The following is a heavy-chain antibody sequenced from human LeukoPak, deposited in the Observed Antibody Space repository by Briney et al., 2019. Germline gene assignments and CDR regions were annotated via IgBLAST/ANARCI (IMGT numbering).Heavy chain of an antibody. Sequence: GGSLRLSCAASGFTFSTYWMNWVRQAPGKGLEWLSYISGSGRTIYYADSVKGRFTISRDNAKNSLHLQMNSLRAEDTAVYYCATYIVGPTLDYWGQGTLVTVSS. CDR3: ATYIVGPTLDY. CDR2: ISGSGRTI. V-gene: IGHV3-48*04. D-gene: IGHD1-26*01. J-gene: IGHJ4*02. CDR1: GFTFSTYW.